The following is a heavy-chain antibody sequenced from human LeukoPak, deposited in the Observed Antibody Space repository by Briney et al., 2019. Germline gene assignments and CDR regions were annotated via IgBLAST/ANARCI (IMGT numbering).Heavy chain of an antibody. CDR1: GFTFSINW. V-gene: IGHV3-74*01. J-gene: IGHJ4*02. D-gene: IGHD3-22*01. CDR2: INSDGSTT. Sequence: GGSLRLSCTASGFTFSINWMHWVRQAPGKGLEWVSRINSDGSTTGYADSVQGRFTISRDNAKNTLYLQVNSLRAEDTAVYYCASSGFNGYYLPSYWGQGTLVTVSS. CDR3: ASSGFNGYYLPSY.